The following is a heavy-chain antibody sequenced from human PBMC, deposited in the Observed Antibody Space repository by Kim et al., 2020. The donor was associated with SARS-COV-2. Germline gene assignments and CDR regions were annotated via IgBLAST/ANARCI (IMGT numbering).Heavy chain of an antibody. CDR3: ARDLWGSSSVRGMDV. J-gene: IGHJ6*02. CDR1: GFTFSSYS. CDR2: ISSSSSTI. D-gene: IGHD6-13*01. Sequence: GGSLRLSCAASGFTFSSYSMNWVRQAPGKGLEWVSYISSSSSTIYYADSVKGRFTISRDNAKNSLYLQMNSLRDEDTAVYYCARDLWGSSSVRGMDVWGQGTTVTVSS. V-gene: IGHV3-48*02.